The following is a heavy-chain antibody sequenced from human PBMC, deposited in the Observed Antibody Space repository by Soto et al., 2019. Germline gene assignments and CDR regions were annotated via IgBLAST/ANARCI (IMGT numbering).Heavy chain of an antibody. D-gene: IGHD5-12*01. Sequence: EVQLVESGGGLVQFGGSLRLSCAASGFTFSSYWMHWVRQVPGKGLVWVSRIKGDWTNTGYADSVKGRFTISRDNVKNTLYLQMNSLRAEDTAVYYCARGLSGYYGFDYWGQGTLVTVSS. V-gene: IGHV3-74*01. CDR3: ARGLSGYYGFDY. CDR1: GFTFSSYW. J-gene: IGHJ4*02. CDR2: IKGDWTNT.